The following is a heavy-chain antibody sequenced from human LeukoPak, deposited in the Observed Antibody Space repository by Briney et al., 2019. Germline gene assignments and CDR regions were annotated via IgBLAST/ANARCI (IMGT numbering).Heavy chain of an antibody. V-gene: IGHV4-59*01. CDR1: GGSIRSYY. Sequence: SETLSLTCTVSGGSIRSYYWSWVRQPPGKGLEWIGYIYYSGSTNYNPSLKSRLTMSVDRTRNHFSLNLRSVTAADTAVYYCASYWELLGDAFDIWGQGTMVTVSS. J-gene: IGHJ3*02. CDR2: IYYSGST. CDR3: ASYWELLGDAFDI. D-gene: IGHD1-26*01.